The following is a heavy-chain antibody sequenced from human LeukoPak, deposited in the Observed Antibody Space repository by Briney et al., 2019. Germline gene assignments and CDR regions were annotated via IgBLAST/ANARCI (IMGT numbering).Heavy chain of an antibody. J-gene: IGHJ4*02. D-gene: IGHD4-23*01. CDR3: AIDWTTVVTPKGHYLDS. Sequence: GGSLRLSSAASGFSFNNYAMSWVRLAAGKGLEWVSAISTTGGSTYYADSVKGRFTVSRDNSKNTLSLQMDSLRVEDTALYYCAIDWTTVVTPKGHYLDSCGQGTLVTVSS. V-gene: IGHV3-23*01. CDR1: GFSFNNYA. CDR2: ISTTGGST.